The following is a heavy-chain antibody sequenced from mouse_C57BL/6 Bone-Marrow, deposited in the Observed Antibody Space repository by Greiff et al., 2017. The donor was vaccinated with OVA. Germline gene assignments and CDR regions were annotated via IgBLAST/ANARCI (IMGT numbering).Heavy chain of an antibody. CDR1: GFTFSSYT. CDR3: ASPGAY. J-gene: IGHJ3*01. Sequence: EVKVVESGGGLAKPGGSLKLSCAASGFTFSSYTMSWVRQTPEKRLEWVATISGGGGNTYYPDSVKGRFTISRDNAKNTLYLQMSSLRSEDTALYYCASPGAYWGQGTLVTVSA. CDR2: ISGGGGNT. V-gene: IGHV5-9*01.